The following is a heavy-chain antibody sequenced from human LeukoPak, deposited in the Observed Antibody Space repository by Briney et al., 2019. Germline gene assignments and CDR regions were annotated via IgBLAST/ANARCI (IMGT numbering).Heavy chain of an antibody. CDR2: MNPNSGNT. CDR1: GYTFTSYD. Sequence: VASVKVSCKASGYTFTSYDINWVRQATGQGLEWMGWMNPNSGNTGYAQKFQGRVTVTRNTSISTAYMELSSLRSEDTAVYYCARDGMGATPYFDYWGQGTLVTVSS. V-gene: IGHV1-8*01. J-gene: IGHJ4*02. D-gene: IGHD1-26*01. CDR3: ARDGMGATPYFDY.